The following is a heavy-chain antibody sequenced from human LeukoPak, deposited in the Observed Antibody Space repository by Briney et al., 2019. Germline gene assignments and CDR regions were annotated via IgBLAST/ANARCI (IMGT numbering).Heavy chain of an antibody. Sequence: GGFLRLSCAASAFTFSTYAINWVRQAAGMGLEWVSAISGSGGGTHYADSVKGRFTISSENSEDTLYLQITSLRAEDTAVYYCAKDLVSSGWYTRYFDLWGRGTLATVSS. CDR1: AFTFSTYA. CDR2: ISGSGGGT. V-gene: IGHV3-23*01. D-gene: IGHD6-19*01. J-gene: IGHJ2*01. CDR3: AKDLVSSGWYTRYFDL.